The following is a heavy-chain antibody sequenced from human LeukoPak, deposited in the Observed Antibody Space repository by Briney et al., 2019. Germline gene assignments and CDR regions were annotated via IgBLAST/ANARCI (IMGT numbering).Heavy chain of an antibody. CDR3: TTEPYGDYLFDY. V-gene: IGHV3-15*07. CDR2: IKSKTDGGTT. J-gene: IGHJ4*02. D-gene: IGHD4-17*01. CDR1: GFTFSNAW. Sequence: GGSLRLSCAASGFTFSNAWMNWVRQAPGKGLEWVGRIKSKTDGGTTDYAAPVKGRFTISRDDSKNTLCLQMNSLKTEDTAVYYCTTEPYGDYLFDYWGQGTLVTVSS.